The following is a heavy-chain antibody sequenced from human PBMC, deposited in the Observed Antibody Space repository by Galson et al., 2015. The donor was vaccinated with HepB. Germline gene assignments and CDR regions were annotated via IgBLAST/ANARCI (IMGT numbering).Heavy chain of an antibody. CDR2: TYYRSKWYN. V-gene: IGHV6-1*01. J-gene: IGHJ4*02. CDR3: ARESFVVVPAANAHFDY. D-gene: IGHD2-2*01. Sequence: CAISGDSVSSNSAAWNWIRQSPSRGLEWLGRTYYRSKWYNDYAVSVKSRITINPDTSKNQFSLQLNSVTPEDTAVYYCARESFVVVPAANAHFDYWGQGTLVTVSS. CDR1: GDSVSSNSAA.